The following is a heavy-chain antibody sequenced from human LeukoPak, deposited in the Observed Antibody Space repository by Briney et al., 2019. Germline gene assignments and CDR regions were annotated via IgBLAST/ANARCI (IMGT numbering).Heavy chain of an antibody. CDR3: ARDKSDLTTVTTGY. J-gene: IGHJ4*02. D-gene: IGHD4-17*01. V-gene: IGHV1-2*02. CDR2: INPNSDGT. Sequence: GASVKVSCKASGYTFTGYYMHWVRQAPGQGLEWMGWINPNSDGTNYALKFQGRVRMTRDTSISTAYMELTRLRSDDTAVYYCARDKSDLTTVTTGYWGQGTLVTVSS. CDR1: GYTFTGYY.